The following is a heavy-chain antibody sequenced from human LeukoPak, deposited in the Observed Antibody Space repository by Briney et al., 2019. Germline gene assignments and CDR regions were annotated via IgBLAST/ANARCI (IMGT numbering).Heavy chain of an antibody. J-gene: IGHJ4*02. CDR3: ASPYYDFWSGYWDY. CDR2: IYYSGST. Sequence: TSETLSLTCAVYGGSFSGYYGGWIRQPPGKGLEWIGSIYYSGSTYYNPSLKSRVTISVDTSKNQFSLKLSSVTAADTAVYYCASPYYDFWSGYWDYWGQGTLVTVSS. D-gene: IGHD3-3*01. V-gene: IGHV4-39*01. CDR1: GGSFSGYY.